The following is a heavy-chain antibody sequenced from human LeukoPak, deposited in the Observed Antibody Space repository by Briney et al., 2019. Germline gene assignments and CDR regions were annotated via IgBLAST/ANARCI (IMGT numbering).Heavy chain of an antibody. CDR2: IYPGDSDT. Sequence: GESLKISCKGSGYTFTNYWIGWVRQMPGKGLEWMGIIYPGDSDTRYSPSFQGQVTFSADKSISTAYLQWSSLKASDTAMYYCARHEAYDILTGIFDIWGQGTMVTVSS. V-gene: IGHV5-51*01. CDR1: GYTFTNYW. CDR3: ARHEAYDILTGIFDI. J-gene: IGHJ3*02. D-gene: IGHD3-9*01.